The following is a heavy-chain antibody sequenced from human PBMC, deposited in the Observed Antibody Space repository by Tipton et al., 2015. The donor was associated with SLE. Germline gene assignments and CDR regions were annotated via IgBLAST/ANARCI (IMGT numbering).Heavy chain of an antibody. V-gene: IGHV3-20*04. Sequence: SLRLSCAASGFTFDDFGMNRVRQAPGKGMEWVTGINWDGGSTGYADSVKGRFTISRDSAKTSLYLQMNSLRAEDTALYYCAIAEKLRLFWGGHDAFDFWGQGTMVTVSS. D-gene: IGHD3-3*01. CDR2: INWDGGST. CDR1: GFTFDDFG. CDR3: AIAEKLRLFWGGHDAFDF. J-gene: IGHJ3*01.